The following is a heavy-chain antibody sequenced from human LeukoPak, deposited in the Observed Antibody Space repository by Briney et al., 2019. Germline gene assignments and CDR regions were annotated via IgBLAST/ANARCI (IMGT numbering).Heavy chain of an antibody. CDR3: ARGGSDSRGWYLPRRYFDY. Sequence: SETLSLTCAVYGGSFSGYYWSWIRQPPGKGLEWIGEINHSGSTNYNPSLKSRVTISVDTSKNQFSLKLSSVTAADTAVYYCARGGSDSRGWYLPRRYFDYWGQGTLVTVSS. CDR2: INHSGST. D-gene: IGHD6-19*01. V-gene: IGHV4-34*01. J-gene: IGHJ4*02. CDR1: GGSFSGYY.